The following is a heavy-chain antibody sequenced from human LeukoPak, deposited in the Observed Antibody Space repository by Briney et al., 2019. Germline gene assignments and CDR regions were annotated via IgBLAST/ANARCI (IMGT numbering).Heavy chain of an antibody. J-gene: IGHJ6*02. D-gene: IGHD1-26*01. CDR3: ARVAVGGSYPYYYYYGMDV. Sequence: GGSLRLSCAASGFTVSSNYMSWVRQAPGKGLEWVSVIYSGGSTYYADSVKGRFTISRDNSKNTLYLQMNSLRAEDTAVYYCARVAVGGSYPYYYYYGMDVWGQGTTVTVSS. CDR2: IYSGGST. CDR1: GFTVSSNY. V-gene: IGHV3-53*01.